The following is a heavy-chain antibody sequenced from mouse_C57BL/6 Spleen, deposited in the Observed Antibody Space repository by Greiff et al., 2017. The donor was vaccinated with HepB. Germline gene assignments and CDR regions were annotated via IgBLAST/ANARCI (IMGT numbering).Heavy chain of an antibody. CDR3: ARSLLLRSPGPYFDY. J-gene: IGHJ2*01. D-gene: IGHD1-1*01. CDR2: IYPGDGDT. CDR1: GYAFSSYW. V-gene: IGHV1-80*01. Sequence: QVHVKQSGAELVKPGASVKISCKASGYAFSSYWMNWVKQRPGKGLEWIGQIYPGDGDTNYNGKFKGKATLTADKSSSTAYMQLSSLTSEDSAVYFFARSLLLRSPGPYFDYWGQGTTLTVSS.